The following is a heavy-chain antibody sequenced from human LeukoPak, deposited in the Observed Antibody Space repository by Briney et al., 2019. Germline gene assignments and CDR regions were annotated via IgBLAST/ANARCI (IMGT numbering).Heavy chain of an antibody. Sequence: GASVKVSCKASGYTFTGYYMHWVRQAPGQGLEWMGWINPNSGGTNYAQKFQGRVTMTRDTSISTAYMELSRLRSDDTAVYYCARGYGIAAAGTNPPDYWGQGTLVTVSS. CDR2: INPNSGGT. J-gene: IGHJ4*02. CDR3: ARGYGIAAAGTNPPDY. V-gene: IGHV1-2*02. CDR1: GYTFTGYY. D-gene: IGHD6-13*01.